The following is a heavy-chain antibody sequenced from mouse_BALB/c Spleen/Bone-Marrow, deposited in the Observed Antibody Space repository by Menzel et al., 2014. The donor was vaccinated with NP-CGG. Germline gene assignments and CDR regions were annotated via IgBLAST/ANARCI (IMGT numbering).Heavy chain of an antibody. V-gene: IGHV14-3*02. D-gene: IGHD1-2*01. Sequence: EVMLVESGAELVKPGASVRLSCTASGFNIKDIYMHWVKQRPEQGLEWIGRIDPANGDTKYDPKFQGKATITADTSSNTAYLQLSSLTSEDTAVYYCARGYGPFDYWGQGTTLTVSS. CDR2: IDPANGDT. J-gene: IGHJ2*01. CDR3: ARGYGPFDY. CDR1: GFNIKDIY.